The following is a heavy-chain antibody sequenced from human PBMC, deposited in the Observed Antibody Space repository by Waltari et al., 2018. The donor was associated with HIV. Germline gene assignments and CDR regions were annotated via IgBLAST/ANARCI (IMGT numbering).Heavy chain of an antibody. CDR1: GDSITTTAYS. D-gene: IGHD2-21*02. Sequence: QLQLQESGTGLVRPSETLSLTCTVSGDSITTTAYSWGWIRQSPGELLEWIGSISSTGHTYFDPFLKSRIMLSVDTSRNQFSLTRRSVTAADTARYYCARQSWTAGNNHFDPWGQGILVTVSS. V-gene: IGHV4-39*01. CDR2: ISSTGHT. J-gene: IGHJ5*02. CDR3: ARQSWTAGNNHFDP.